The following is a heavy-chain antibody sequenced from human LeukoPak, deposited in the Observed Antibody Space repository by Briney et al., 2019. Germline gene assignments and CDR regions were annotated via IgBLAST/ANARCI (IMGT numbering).Heavy chain of an antibody. Sequence: ASVKVSCKASGYTFTNYGINWVRQAPGQGLEWMGRISGYNGNTKYAQRLQGRLTMTTDTSTSTAYMDLRSLTSDDTAVYYCARDLEDTAMPDSSVYWGQGTLVTVSS. V-gene: IGHV1-18*01. J-gene: IGHJ4*02. D-gene: IGHD5-18*01. CDR1: GYTFTNYG. CDR2: ISGYNGNT. CDR3: ARDLEDTAMPDSSVY.